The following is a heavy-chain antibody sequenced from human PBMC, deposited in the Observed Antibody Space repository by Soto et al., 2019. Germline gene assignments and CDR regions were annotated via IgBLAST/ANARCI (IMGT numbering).Heavy chain of an antibody. CDR2: ISAHNGNT. CDR3: ARGRYGDY. CDR1: GYGFTTYG. J-gene: IGHJ4*02. Sequence: QIHLVQSGAEVKKPGASVKVSCKGSGYGFTTYGITWVRQAPGQGLEWMAWISAHNGNTNYAQKLQGRXTVTRDTSTXTAXXEXRSLRSDDTAVYYCARGRYGDYWGQGALVTVSS. V-gene: IGHV1-18*01. D-gene: IGHD1-1*01.